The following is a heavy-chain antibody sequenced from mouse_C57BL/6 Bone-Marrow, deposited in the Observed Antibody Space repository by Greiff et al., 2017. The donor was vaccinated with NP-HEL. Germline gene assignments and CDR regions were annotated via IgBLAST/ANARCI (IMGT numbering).Heavy chain of an antibody. CDR2: ISSGGSYT. CDR3: ARMMVTRYYFDY. J-gene: IGHJ2*01. V-gene: IGHV5-6*01. D-gene: IGHD2-3*01. Sequence: EVKLVESGGDLVKPGGSLKLSCAASGFTFSSYGMSWVRQTPDKRLEWVATISSGGSYTYYPDSVKGRFTISRDNAKNTLYLQMSSLKSEDTAMYYCARMMVTRYYFDYWGQGTTLTVSS. CDR1: GFTFSSYG.